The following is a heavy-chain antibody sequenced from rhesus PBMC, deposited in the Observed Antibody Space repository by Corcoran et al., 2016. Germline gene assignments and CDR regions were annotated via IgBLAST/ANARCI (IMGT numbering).Heavy chain of an antibody. CDR2: ISGSSGST. D-gene: IGHD7-45*01. V-gene: IGHV4-99*02. Sequence: QVQLQESGPGLVKPSETLSLTCAVSGYSISSGYYWGWIRQPPGKGLEYIGYISGSSGSTYYNPSLKSRVTISKDTSKNQFSLKLSSVTAADTAVYYCARGTGEFDYWGQGVLVTVSS. CDR3: ARGTGEFDY. CDR1: GYSISSGYY. J-gene: IGHJ4*01.